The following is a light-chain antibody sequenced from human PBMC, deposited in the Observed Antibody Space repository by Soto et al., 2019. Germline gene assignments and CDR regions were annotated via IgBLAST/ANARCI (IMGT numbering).Light chain of an antibody. V-gene: IGLV2-18*02. CDR2: EVT. CDR1: SSDVGAYNR. Sequence: QSVLTQPPSVSGSPGRSVAISCTGTSSDVGAYNRVSWYQQPPGTAPKVLIYEVTNRPSGVPDRFSGSKSGNTASLTISGLQAEDEADYYCSSYTSSTTLVFGGGTQLTVL. CDR3: SSYTSSTTLV. J-gene: IGLJ2*01.